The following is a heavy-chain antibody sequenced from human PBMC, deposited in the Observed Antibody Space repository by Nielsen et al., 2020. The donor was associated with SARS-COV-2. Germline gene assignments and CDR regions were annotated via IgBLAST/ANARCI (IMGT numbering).Heavy chain of an antibody. V-gene: IGHV3-21*01. CDR3: ARDRPERWLVRIYYYGMDV. CDR2: ISSSSSYI. CDR1: GFTFSSYG. J-gene: IGHJ6*02. D-gene: IGHD6-19*01. Sequence: GGSLRLSCAASGFTFSSYGMHWVRQAPGKGLEWVSSISSSSSYIYYADSVKGRFTISRDNAKNSLYLQMNSLRAEDTAVYYCARDRPERWLVRIYYYGMDVWGQGTTVTVSS.